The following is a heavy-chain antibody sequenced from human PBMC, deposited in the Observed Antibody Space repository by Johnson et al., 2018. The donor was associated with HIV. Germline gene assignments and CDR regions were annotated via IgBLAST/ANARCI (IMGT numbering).Heavy chain of an antibody. CDR2: IYSGGST. D-gene: IGHD5-24*01. J-gene: IGHJ3*02. CDR1: GFTVSSNY. V-gene: IGHV3-66*01. CDR3: AGGEMATSYHAAFDI. Sequence: VQLVESGGGLVQPGGSLRLSCAASGFTVSSNYMSWVRQAPGKGLEWVSVIYSGGSTYYADSVKGRFTISTDNSKNTLYLQMNSLGAEDTAVYYWAGGEMATSYHAAFDIWGQGTMVTVSS.